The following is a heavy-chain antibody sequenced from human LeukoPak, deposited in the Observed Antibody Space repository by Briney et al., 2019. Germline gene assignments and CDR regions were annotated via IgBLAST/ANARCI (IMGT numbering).Heavy chain of an antibody. CDR2: ISSNGGST. CDR1: GFTFSSYA. Sequence: GGSLRLSCAASGFTFSSYAMHWVRQAPGKGLEYVSAISSNGGSTYYANSVKGRFTISRDNAKNSLYLQMNSLRAEDTALYYCARAAGYSNYASPFDYWGQGTLVTVSS. V-gene: IGHV3-64*01. D-gene: IGHD4-11*01. CDR3: ARAAGYSNYASPFDY. J-gene: IGHJ4*02.